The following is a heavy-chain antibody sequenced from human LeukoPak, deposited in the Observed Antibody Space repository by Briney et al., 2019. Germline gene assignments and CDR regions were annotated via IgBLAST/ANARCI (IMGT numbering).Heavy chain of an antibody. V-gene: IGHV3-48*04. CDR3: ARDERITIFGVVRRGVDV. Sequence: GGSLRLSCAASGFTFSSYSMNWVRQAPGKGLEWVSYISSSSSTIYYADSVKGRFTISRDNAKNSLYLQMNSLRAEDTAVYYCARDERITIFGVVRRGVDVWGKGTTVTVSS. CDR1: GFTFSSYS. D-gene: IGHD3-3*01. CDR2: ISSSSSTI. J-gene: IGHJ6*04.